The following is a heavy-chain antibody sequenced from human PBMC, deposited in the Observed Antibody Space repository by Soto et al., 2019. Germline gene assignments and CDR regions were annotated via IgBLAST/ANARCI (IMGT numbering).Heavy chain of an antibody. CDR3: AREGGKWLRSFDY. CDR2: INPNSGGT. V-gene: IGHV1-2*04. CDR1: GYTFTGYY. J-gene: IGHJ4*02. Sequence: ASVKVSCKASGYTFTGYYMHWVRQAPGQGLEWMGWINPNSGGTNYAQKFQGWVTMTRDTSISTAYMELSRLRSDDTAVYYCAREGGKWLRSFDYWGQGTLVTVSS. D-gene: IGHD5-12*01.